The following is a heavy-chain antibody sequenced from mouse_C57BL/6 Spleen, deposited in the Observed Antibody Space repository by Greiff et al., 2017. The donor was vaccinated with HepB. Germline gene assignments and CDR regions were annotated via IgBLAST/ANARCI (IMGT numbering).Heavy chain of an antibody. Sequence: VQLQQPGAELVKPGASVKLSCKASGYTFTSYWMHWVKQRPGQGLEWIGMIHPNSGSTNYNEKFKSKATLTVDKSSSTAYMQLSSLTSEDSAVYYCARSIYYDYPYFDYWGQGTTLTVPS. CDR1: GYTFTSYW. CDR2: IHPNSGST. J-gene: IGHJ2*01. D-gene: IGHD2-4*01. V-gene: IGHV1-64*01. CDR3: ARSIYYDYPYFDY.